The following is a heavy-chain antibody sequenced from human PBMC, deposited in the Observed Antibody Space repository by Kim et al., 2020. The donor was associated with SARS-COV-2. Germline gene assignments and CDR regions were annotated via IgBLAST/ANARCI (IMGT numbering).Heavy chain of an antibody. CDR3: ARDDGYCSSTSCYAGIEPLLDY. CDR2: IIPIFGTA. D-gene: IGHD2-2*01. Sequence: SVKVSCKASGGTFSSYAISWVRQAPGQGLEWMGGIIPIFGTANYAQKFQGRVTITADESTSTAYMELSSLRSEDTAVYYCARDDGYCSSTSCYAGIEPLLDYWGQGTLVTVSS. J-gene: IGHJ4*02. CDR1: GGTFSSYA. V-gene: IGHV1-69*13.